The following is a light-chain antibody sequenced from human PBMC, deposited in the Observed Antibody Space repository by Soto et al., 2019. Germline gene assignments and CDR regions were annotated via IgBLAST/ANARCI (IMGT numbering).Light chain of an antibody. CDR1: SSNIETNY. V-gene: IGLV1-47*01. Sequence: QSVLTQPPSASGTPGQRVTISCSGSSSNIETNYVYWYQQFRGAAPNLLIYRDNQRPSGVPDRFSGSKSGTSASLAISWLRSEDEADDYCAAWDDSMSGYVFGTGTKLTVL. J-gene: IGLJ1*01. CDR2: RDN. CDR3: AAWDDSMSGYV.